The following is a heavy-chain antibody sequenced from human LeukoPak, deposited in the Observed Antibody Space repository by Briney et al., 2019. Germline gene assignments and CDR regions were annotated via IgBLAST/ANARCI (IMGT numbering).Heavy chain of an antibody. J-gene: IGHJ3*02. V-gene: IGHV1-46*03. Sequence: ASVKVSCKASGYTFTSYYMHWVRQAPGQGLELMGIINPSGGSTSYAQKFQGRVTMTRDTSTSTVYMELSSLRSEDTAVYYCARDDYSNPDAFDIWGQGTMVTVSS. CDR3: ARDDYSNPDAFDI. CDR2: INPSGGST. D-gene: IGHD4-11*01. CDR1: GYTFTSYY.